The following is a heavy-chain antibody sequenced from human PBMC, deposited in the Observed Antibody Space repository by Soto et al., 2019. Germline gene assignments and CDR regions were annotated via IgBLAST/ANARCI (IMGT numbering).Heavy chain of an antibody. Sequence: EVQLVESGGGLVQPGGSLRLSCAASGFTFRNYNMNWVRQAPGKGLEWVSHISTTSNTIYYADSVKGRLTISRDNAKNSLYLQMNSLRDEDTAVYYCARGLVLRFLEWYRDLWGRGTLVTVSS. CDR1: GFTFRNYN. J-gene: IGHJ2*01. V-gene: IGHV3-48*02. CDR2: ISTTSNTI. CDR3: ARGLVLRFLEWYRDL. D-gene: IGHD3-3*01.